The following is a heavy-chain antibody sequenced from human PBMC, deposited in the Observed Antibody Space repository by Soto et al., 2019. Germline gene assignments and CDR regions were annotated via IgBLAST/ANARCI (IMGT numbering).Heavy chain of an antibody. Sequence: SETLSLTCTVSGGSISSYYWSWIRQPPGKGLEWIGYIYYSGSTNYNPSLKSRVTISVDTSKNQFSLKLSSVTAADTAVYYCARVDQLVGWFDPWGQGTLVTVSS. V-gene: IGHV4-59*01. CDR2: IYYSGST. J-gene: IGHJ5*02. D-gene: IGHD6-6*01. CDR1: GGSISSYY. CDR3: ARVDQLVGWFDP.